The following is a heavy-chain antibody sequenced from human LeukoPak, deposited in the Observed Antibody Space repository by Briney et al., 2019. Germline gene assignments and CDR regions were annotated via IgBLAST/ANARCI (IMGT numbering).Heavy chain of an antibody. CDR3: ARGRRGMATTYSY. Sequence: PSETLSLTCAVYGGSFSGYYWSWIRQPPGKGLEWIGEINHSGSTNYNPSLKSRVTISVDTSKNQSSLKLSSVTAADTAVYYCARGRRGMATTYSYWGQGTLVTVSS. CDR2: INHSGST. D-gene: IGHD5-24*01. J-gene: IGHJ4*02. CDR1: GGSFSGYY. V-gene: IGHV4-34*01.